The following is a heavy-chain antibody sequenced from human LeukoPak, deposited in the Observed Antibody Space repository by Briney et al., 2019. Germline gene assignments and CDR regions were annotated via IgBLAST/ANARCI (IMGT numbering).Heavy chain of an antibody. D-gene: IGHD5-24*01. Sequence: GGSLRLSCAASGFTFSSYSMNWVRQAPGKGLEWVSSISSSSSYIYYADSVKGRFTISRDNAKNSLYLKMNSLRGDDTAFYYCARGRDGYNLGYYYYYYMDVWGKGTTVTISS. CDR1: GFTFSSYS. V-gene: IGHV3-21*04. CDR3: ARGRDGYNLGYYYYYYMDV. J-gene: IGHJ6*03. CDR2: ISSSSSYI.